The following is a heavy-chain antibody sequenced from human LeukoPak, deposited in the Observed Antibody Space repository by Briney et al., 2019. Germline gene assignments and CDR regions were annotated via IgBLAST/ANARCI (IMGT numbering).Heavy chain of an antibody. CDR1: GFTFSSYA. CDR3: AKDSNTYYDILTGYSMIL. J-gene: IGHJ4*02. V-gene: IGHV3-23*01. D-gene: IGHD3-9*01. Sequence: GGSLRLSCAASGFTFSSYAMSWVRQAPGKGPEWVSAISGSGGSTYYADSVKGRFTISRDNSKNTLCLQMNSLRAEDTAVYYCAKDSNTYYDILTGYSMILWGQGTLVTVSS. CDR2: ISGSGGST.